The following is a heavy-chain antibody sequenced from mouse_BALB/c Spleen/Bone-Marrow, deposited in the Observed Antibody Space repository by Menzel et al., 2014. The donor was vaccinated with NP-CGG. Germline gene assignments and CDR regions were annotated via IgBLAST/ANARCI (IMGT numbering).Heavy chain of an antibody. CDR3: ARDTYSGNPYALDY. CDR1: GFSLTSYG. V-gene: IGHV2-9*02. D-gene: IGHD2-10*01. J-gene: IGHJ4*01. CDR2: IWAGGNT. Sequence: VKLVESGPGLVAPSQSLSITCTVSGFSLTSYGLHWVRQPPGKGLEWLGVIWAGGNTNYNSALMSRLNINKDSSKSQVFLKMNSLQSDDTAMYYCARDTYSGNPYALDYWGQGTSVTVSS.